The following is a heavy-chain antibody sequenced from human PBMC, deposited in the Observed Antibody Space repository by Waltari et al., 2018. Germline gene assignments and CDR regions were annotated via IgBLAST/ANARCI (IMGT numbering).Heavy chain of an antibody. CDR1: GGSISSHY. CDR3: ATSGPTMLAYYYYYGMDV. Sequence: QVQLQESGPGLVKPSETLSLTCTVSGGSISSHYWSWIRQPPGKGLEWIGYIYYSGSTNYNPSLKSRVTISVDTSKNQFSLKLSSVTAADTAVYYCATSGPTMLAYYYYYGMDVWGQGTTVTVSS. J-gene: IGHJ6*02. V-gene: IGHV4-59*11. D-gene: IGHD3-16*01. CDR2: IYYSGST.